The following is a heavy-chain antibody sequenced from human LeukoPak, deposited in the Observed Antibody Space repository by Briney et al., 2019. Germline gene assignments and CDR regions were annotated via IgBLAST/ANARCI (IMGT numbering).Heavy chain of an antibody. V-gene: IGHV3-30*18. J-gene: IGHJ4*02. CDR2: ISYDGSNK. CDR1: GFTFSSYG. Sequence: GGSLRLSCAASGFTFSSYGMHWVRQAPGKGLEWVAVISYDGSNKYYADSVKGRFTISRDNSKNTLYLQMNSLRAEDTAVYYCAKEEVAAAPSDYWGQGTLVTVSS. CDR3: AKEEVAAAPSDY. D-gene: IGHD6-13*01.